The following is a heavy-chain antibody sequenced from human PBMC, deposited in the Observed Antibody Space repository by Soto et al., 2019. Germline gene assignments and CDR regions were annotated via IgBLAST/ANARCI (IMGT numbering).Heavy chain of an antibody. V-gene: IGHV1-69*04. CDR3: ARDGTITGTDLYFDY. CDR2: IIPILGIA. D-gene: IGHD1-20*01. Sequence: SVQVSCKASGYTFTGYYMHWVRQAPGQGLEWMGRIIPILGIANYAQKFQGRVTITADKSTSTAYMELSSLRSEDTAVYYCARDGTITGTDLYFDYWGQGTLVTVSS. CDR1: GYTFTGYY. J-gene: IGHJ4*02.